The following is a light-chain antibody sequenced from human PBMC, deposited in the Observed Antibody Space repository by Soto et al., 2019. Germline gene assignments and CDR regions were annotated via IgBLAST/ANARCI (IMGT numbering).Light chain of an antibody. Sequence: QSALTQPASVSGSPGQSITISCTGTTSDVGGYNFVSWYQLHPGKAPKLMIFEVSNRPSGVSNRFSGSKSGNTASLTISGLQAEDEADYYCSSYTSSGNRVFGTGTKVTVL. CDR3: SSYTSSGNRV. J-gene: IGLJ1*01. CDR2: EVS. CDR1: TSDVGGYNF. V-gene: IGLV2-14*01.